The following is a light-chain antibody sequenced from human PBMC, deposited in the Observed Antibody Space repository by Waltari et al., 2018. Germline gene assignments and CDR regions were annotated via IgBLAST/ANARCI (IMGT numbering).Light chain of an antibody. CDR1: QSVNTF. V-gene: IGKV3-11*01. CDR2: DAS. CDR3: QQYYSTPNT. Sequence: EIVLTQSPATLSLSPGERATLSCRASQSVNTFLAWYQQKPGQAPRLLIYDASNRATGIPARFSGSGSGTDFTLTISSLEPEDFAVYYCQQYYSTPNTFGQGTKVDIK. J-gene: IGKJ2*01.